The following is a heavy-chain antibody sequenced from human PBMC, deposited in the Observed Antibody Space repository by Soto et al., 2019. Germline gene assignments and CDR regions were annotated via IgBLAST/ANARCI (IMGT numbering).Heavy chain of an antibody. CDR3: ARGGFREATIRPLDY. CDR2: IIPIFGTA. CDR1: GGTFSSYA. V-gene: IGHV1-69*13. J-gene: IGHJ4*02. Sequence: GASVKVSCKASGGTFSSYAISWVRQAPGQGLEWMGGIIPIFGTANYAQKFQGRVTITADESTSTAYMELSSLRSEDTAVYYCARGGFREATIRPLDYWGQGTLVTVSS. D-gene: IGHD5-12*01.